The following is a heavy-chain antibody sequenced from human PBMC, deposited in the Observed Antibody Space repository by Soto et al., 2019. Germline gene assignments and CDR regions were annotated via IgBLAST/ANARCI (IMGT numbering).Heavy chain of an antibody. J-gene: IGHJ3*02. Sequence: ASVKVSCKVSGYTLTELSMHWVRQAPGKGLEWMGGFDPEDGETIYAQKFQGRVTMTEDTSTDPAYMELSSLRSEDTAVYYCATDTLTTVTMAFDIWGQGTMVTVSS. CDR1: GYTLTELS. D-gene: IGHD4-17*01. V-gene: IGHV1-24*01. CDR3: ATDTLTTVTMAFDI. CDR2: FDPEDGET.